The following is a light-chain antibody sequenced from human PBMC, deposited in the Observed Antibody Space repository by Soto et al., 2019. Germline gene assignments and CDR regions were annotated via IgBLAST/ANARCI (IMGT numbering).Light chain of an antibody. J-gene: IGKJ2*01. CDR2: DAS. CDR3: QLYGSSSYT. V-gene: IGKV3-11*01. CDR1: QSVSSY. Sequence: EIVLTQSPATLSLSPGERATLSCRASQSVSSYLAWYQQKPGQAPRLLIYDASNRATGIPARFSGSGSGTDFTLTISSLEPEDFAVYYCQLYGSSSYTFGQGTKLEI.